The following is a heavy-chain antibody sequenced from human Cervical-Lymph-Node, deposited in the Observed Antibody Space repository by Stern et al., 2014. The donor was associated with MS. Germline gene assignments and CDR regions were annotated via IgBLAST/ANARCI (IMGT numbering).Heavy chain of an antibody. CDR3: ASDSGYDKRTFDY. CDR2: INSISTYI. V-gene: IGHV3-21*01. J-gene: IGHJ4*02. CDR1: GLTFSTYS. D-gene: IGHD5-12*01. Sequence: EVQLLESGGGLVKPGGSLRLSCAASGLTFSTYSMNWVRQAPGKGLEWVSSINSISTYIDYADSVKGRFTISRDNAKNSLYLQMSSLRVEDTAVYYCASDSGYDKRTFDYWGQGTLVTVSS.